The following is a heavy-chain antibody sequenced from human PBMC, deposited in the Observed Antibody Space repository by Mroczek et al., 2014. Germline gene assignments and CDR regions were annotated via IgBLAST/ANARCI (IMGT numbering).Heavy chain of an antibody. CDR3: ARAAFSGGYYMDV. J-gene: IGHJ6*03. Sequence: KESGPGLVKPSETLSLTCTVSGGSISSYYWSWIRQPPGKGLEWIGYIYYSGSTNYNPSLKSRVTISVDTSKNQFSLKLSSVTAADTAVYYCARAAFSGGYYMDVWGKGTTVTVSS. V-gene: IGHV4-59*01. D-gene: IGHD2-15*01. CDR2: IYYSGST. CDR1: GGSISSYY.